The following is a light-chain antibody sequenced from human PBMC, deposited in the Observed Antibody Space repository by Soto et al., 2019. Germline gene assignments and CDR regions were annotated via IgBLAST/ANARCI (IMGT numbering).Light chain of an antibody. J-gene: IGKJ1*01. Sequence: EIVLTQSPGTLSLSPGERDTLSCRASQSVSSSYLAWYQQKPGQAPRLLIYGASSRATGIPDRFSGSGSGTDFTLTISRLEPEDFAVYYCQQYGSSPTWTFGQGTNVEIK. CDR1: QSVSSSY. CDR2: GAS. V-gene: IGKV3-20*01. CDR3: QQYGSSPTWT.